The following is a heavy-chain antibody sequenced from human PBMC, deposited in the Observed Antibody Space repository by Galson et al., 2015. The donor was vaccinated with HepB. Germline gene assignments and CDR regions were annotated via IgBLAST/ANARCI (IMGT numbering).Heavy chain of an antibody. D-gene: IGHD3-10*01. CDR2: IYPGDSET. CDR3: ARQRDHGWGSFMES. Sequence: QSGAEVKKPGESLKISCQGSGYNFNTYWIGWVRHVPGKAMEWMGIIYPGDSETRYSPSFQGQVILSVDKSISTAYLQWGSLRGSDTATYYCARQRDHGWGSFMESWGQGTRVTVSS. V-gene: IGHV5-51*01. CDR1: GYNFNTYW. J-gene: IGHJ4*02.